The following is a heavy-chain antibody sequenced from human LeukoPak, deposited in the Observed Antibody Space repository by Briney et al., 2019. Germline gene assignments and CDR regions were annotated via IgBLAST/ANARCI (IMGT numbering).Heavy chain of an antibody. V-gene: IGHV4-30-4*08. CDR1: GGPISSGDYY. CDR2: IYYSGST. D-gene: IGHD5/OR15-5a*01. J-gene: IGHJ4*02. CDR3: ARGINLPFFDY. Sequence: PSETLSLTCTVSGGPISSGDYYWSWIRQPPGKGLEWIGYIYYSGSTYYNPSLKSRVTISVDTSKNQFSLKLSSVTAADTAVYYCARGINLPFFDYWGQGTLVTVSS.